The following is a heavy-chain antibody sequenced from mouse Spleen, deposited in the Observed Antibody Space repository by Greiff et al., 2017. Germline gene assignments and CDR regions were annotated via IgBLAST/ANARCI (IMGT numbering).Heavy chain of an antibody. D-gene: IGHD1-1*01. CDR2: ISYSGST. V-gene: IGHV3-2*02. J-gene: IGHJ2*01. CDR1: GYSITSDYA. CDR3: ALITTVVADYFDY. Sequence: EVKLMESGPGLVKPSQSLSLTCTVTGYSITSDYAWYWIRQFPGNKLEWTGYISYSGSTSYNPSLKSRISITRDTSKNQFFLQLNSVTTEDTATYSCALITTVVADYFDYWGQGTTLTVSS.